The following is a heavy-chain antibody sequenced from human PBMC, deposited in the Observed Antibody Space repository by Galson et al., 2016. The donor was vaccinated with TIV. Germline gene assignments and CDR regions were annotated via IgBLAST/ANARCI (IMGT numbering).Heavy chain of an antibody. D-gene: IGHD3-16*01. J-gene: IGHJ5*02. CDR2: INPDSGGT. V-gene: IGHV1-2*02. CDR3: TRVGRLRSDFDP. CDR1: GYTFTGNY. Sequence: SVKVSCKASGYTFTGNYVHWVRHAPGQGLEWMGWINPDSGGTNYAQRFPGRVTMTRDTSISTAYMELSRLTSDNTAVYYCTRVGRLRSDFDPWGQGTPVTVSS.